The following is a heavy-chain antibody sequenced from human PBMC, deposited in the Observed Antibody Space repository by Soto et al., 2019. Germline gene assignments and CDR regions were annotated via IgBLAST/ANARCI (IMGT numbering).Heavy chain of an antibody. Sequence: HLQLQESGPGLVMPSETLSLTCSVSGDSISGTPYFWGWIRQPPGKTLEWIGSIFYDGYTVYTPSLRSRVPISVDTSKNQFSLKLTSVAAADTATYFGARLQAAVPHDWGQGTLVTVSS. V-gene: IGHV4-39*01. CDR3: ARLQAAVPHD. CDR2: IFYDGYT. D-gene: IGHD6-19*01. J-gene: IGHJ4*02. CDR1: GDSISGTPYF.